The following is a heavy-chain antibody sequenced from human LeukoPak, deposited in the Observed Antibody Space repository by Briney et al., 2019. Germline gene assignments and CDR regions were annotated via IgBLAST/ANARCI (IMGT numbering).Heavy chain of an antibody. J-gene: IGHJ6*02. V-gene: IGHV5-51*01. CDR2: IYPGDSDT. D-gene: IGHD6-13*01. Sequence: GESLKISCKGSGYSFTSYWIGWVRQMPGKGLEWMGIIYPGDSDTRYSPSFQGQVTISADKSISTAYLQWSSLKASDTAMYYCARLARGYSSSPTYGMDVWGQGTTVTVSS. CDR1: GYSFTSYW. CDR3: ARLARGYSSSPTYGMDV.